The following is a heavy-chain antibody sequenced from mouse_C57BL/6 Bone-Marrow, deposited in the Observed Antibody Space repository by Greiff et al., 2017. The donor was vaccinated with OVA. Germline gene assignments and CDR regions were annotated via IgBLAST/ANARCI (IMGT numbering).Heavy chain of an antibody. Sequence: DVMLVESGGGLVQPGGSMKLSCVASGFTFSNYWMNWVRQSPEKGLEWVAQIRLKSDNYATHYAESVKGRFTISRDDSKSSVYLQMNNLRAEDTGIYYCTGGDHFDYWGQGTTLTVSS. CDR3: TGGDHFDY. J-gene: IGHJ2*01. CDR2: IRLKSDNYAT. V-gene: IGHV6-3*01. CDR1: GFTFSNYW.